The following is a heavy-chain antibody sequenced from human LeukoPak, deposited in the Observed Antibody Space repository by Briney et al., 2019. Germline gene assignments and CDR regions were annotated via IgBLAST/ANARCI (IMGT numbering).Heavy chain of an antibody. V-gene: IGHV4-34*01. CDR1: GGSFSGYY. J-gene: IGHJ4*02. Sequence: PSETLSLTCAVYGGSFSGYYWSWIRQPPGKGLEGIREINHSGSTNYNPSLKSRVTISVDTSKNQFSLKLSSVTAADTAVYYCARGSAKITMVRAFDYWGQGTLVTVSS. CDR3: ARGSAKITMVRAFDY. CDR2: INHSGST. D-gene: IGHD3-10*01.